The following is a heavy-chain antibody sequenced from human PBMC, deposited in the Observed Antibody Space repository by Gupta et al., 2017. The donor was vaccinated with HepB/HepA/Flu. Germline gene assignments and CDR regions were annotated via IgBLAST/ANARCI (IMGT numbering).Heavy chain of an antibody. J-gene: IGHJ6*03. D-gene: IGHD4-17*01. V-gene: IGHV1-2*02. Sequence: QVQLLQSGAEVKKPGASVKVSCKASGYIFTGYYMHWVRQAPGQALEWMGWINPNSGGTNYAQKFQGRVTMTRHTSISTACMELSRLRADDMAVYYCARDGGDGSELSRDDYGGDYYYYFMDVWGKGTTVTVSS. CDR2: INPNSGGT. CDR3: ARDGGDGSELSRDDYGGDYYYYFMDV. CDR1: GYIFTGYY.